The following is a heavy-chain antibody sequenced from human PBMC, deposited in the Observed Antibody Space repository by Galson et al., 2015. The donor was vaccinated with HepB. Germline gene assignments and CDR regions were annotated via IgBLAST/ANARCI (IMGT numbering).Heavy chain of an antibody. CDR2: IIPIFGTA. Sequence: SVKVSCKASGHTFNSNAISWVRQAPGQGLEWIGNIIPIFGTATYAQKFQGRLTITADESTTTAYMELSSLKSEDTAVYYCARDDVIAVAGTVQWGQGTLVTVSS. CDR3: ARDDVIAVAGTVQ. V-gene: IGHV1-69*13. D-gene: IGHD6-19*01. CDR1: GHTFNSNA. J-gene: IGHJ4*02.